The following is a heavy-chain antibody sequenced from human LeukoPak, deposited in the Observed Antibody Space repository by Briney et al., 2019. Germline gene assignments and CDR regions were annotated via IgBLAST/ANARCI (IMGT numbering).Heavy chain of an antibody. V-gene: IGHV3-33*01. CDR1: GFTFSSYG. Sequence: GGSLRLSCAASGFTFSSYGMHWVRQAPGKGLEWVAVIWYDGSNKYYADSVKGRFTISRDNSKNTLYLQMNSLRAEDTAVYYCARDHCSSTSCSSYYFDYWGQGTLVTVSS. CDR2: IWYDGSNK. CDR3: ARDHCSSTSCSSYYFDY. J-gene: IGHJ4*02. D-gene: IGHD2-2*01.